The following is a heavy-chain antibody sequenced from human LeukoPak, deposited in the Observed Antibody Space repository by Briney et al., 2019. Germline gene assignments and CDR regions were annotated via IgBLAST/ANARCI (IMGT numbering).Heavy chain of an antibody. CDR2: ISSSGSTI. D-gene: IGHD3-10*01. J-gene: IGHJ5*02. V-gene: IGHV3-48*03. CDR3: ARTRYYYGSGKGGWFDP. Sequence: GGSLRLSCAASGFTFSSYEMNWVRQAPGKGLEWVSYISSSGSTIYYADSVKGRFTISRDNAKNSLYLQMNSLRAEDTAVYYCARTRYYYGSGKGGWFDPWGQGTLVTVSS. CDR1: GFTFSSYE.